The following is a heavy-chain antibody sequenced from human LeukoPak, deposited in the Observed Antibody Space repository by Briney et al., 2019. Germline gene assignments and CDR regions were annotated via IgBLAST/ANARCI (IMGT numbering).Heavy chain of an antibody. Sequence: PAESLRLSCAASGFTFSDYYMNWLRQAPGKGLEWVSSISGGSRYTTYADSVKGRFTISRDNAKNFLYLQMNSLRADDTAVYYCARGIMYYSYAMDVWGQGTTVAV. D-gene: IGHD2-8*01. V-gene: IGHV3-11*06. CDR3: ARGIMYYSYAMDV. CDR1: GFTFSDYY. CDR2: ISGGSRYT. J-gene: IGHJ6*02.